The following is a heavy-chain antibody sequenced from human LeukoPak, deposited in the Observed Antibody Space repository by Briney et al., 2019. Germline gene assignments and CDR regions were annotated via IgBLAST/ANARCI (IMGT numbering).Heavy chain of an antibody. V-gene: IGHV3-30*04. J-gene: IGHJ5*02. CDR1: GFTFSSYA. Sequence: ARSLRLSCAASGFTFSSYAMHWVRQAPAKGLEWVAVISYDGSNKYYADSVKGRFTISRDNSKNTLYLQMNSLRAEDTAVYYCATDGAGFDTWGQGVLVTVSS. CDR3: ATDGAGFDT. CDR2: ISYDGSNK.